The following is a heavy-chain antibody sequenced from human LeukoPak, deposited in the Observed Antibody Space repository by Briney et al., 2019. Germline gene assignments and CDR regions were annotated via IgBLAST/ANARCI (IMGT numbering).Heavy chain of an antibody. CDR3: ARDSITGFDP. J-gene: IGHJ5*02. V-gene: IGHV3-21*01. D-gene: IGHD2-2*01. CDR2: ISSSSSYI. Sequence: GGSLRLSCAASGFSFRISSMSWVRQAPGKGLEWVSSISSSSSYIYYADSVKGRFTISRDNSKNTLYLQMNSLRAEDTAVYYCARDSITGFDPWGQGTLVTVSS. CDR1: GFSFRISS.